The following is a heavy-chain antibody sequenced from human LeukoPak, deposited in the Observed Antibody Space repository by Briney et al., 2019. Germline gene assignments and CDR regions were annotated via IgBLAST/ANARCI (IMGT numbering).Heavy chain of an antibody. CDR3: ARLEDTGNGGRGFFRH. Sequence: SETLSLTCAVYGGSFSGYYWSWIRQPPGKGLEWIGEINHSGSTNYNPSLKSRVTISVDTSKNQFSLNLTSVTAADTAVYYCARLEDTGNGGRGFFRHGGQGTLVTVSS. J-gene: IGHJ1*01. V-gene: IGHV4-34*01. CDR2: INHSGST. D-gene: IGHD4-23*01. CDR1: GGSFSGYY.